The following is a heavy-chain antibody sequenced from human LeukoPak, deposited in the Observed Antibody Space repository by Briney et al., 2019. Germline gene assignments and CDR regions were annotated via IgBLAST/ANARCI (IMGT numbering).Heavy chain of an antibody. D-gene: IGHD6-13*01. J-gene: IGHJ6*02. CDR1: GFTMSHYG. V-gene: IGHV3-23*01. Sequence: GGSLRLSCAASGFTMSHYGVSWDRQAPGKGLEWVSVITGSGGNTYYADSVKGRFTISKDNSKNTVYLQMSSLRVDDTAVYYCAKAASSSWPSYYYGMDVWGQGTTVTVSS. CDR2: ITGSGGNT. CDR3: AKAASSSWPSYYYGMDV.